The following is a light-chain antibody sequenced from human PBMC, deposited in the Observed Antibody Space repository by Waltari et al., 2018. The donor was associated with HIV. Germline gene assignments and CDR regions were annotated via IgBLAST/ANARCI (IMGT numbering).Light chain of an antibody. CDR1: QTVFYTSNNKNY. Sequence: DIVMTQSPDSLAVSLGERATINCKSSQTVFYTSNNKNYLAWYQQKTGQPPKLLIYWASMRDAGVPDRFSGSGSGTDFTLTISRLQTEDVAVYYCQQYYSSPPYTFGQGTKLEIK. J-gene: IGKJ2*01. CDR2: WAS. CDR3: QQYYSSPPYT. V-gene: IGKV4-1*01.